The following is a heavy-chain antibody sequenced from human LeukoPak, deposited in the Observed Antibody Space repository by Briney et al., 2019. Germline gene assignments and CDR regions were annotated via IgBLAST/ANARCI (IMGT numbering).Heavy chain of an antibody. D-gene: IGHD3-10*01. V-gene: IGHV3-23*01. CDR1: GFTFSSYA. CDR3: AKGSGDTGYYFDD. CDR2: ISGSGGST. Sequence: RSGGSLRLSCAASGFTFSSYAMSWVRQAPGKGLEWVSAISGSGGSTYYADSVKGRFTISRDNSKNTLYLQMNSLRAEDTAVYYCAKGSGDTGYYFDDWGQGTLVTVSS. J-gene: IGHJ4*02.